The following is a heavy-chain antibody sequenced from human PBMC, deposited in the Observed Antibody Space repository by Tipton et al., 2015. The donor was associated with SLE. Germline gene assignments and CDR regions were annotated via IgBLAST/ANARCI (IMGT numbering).Heavy chain of an antibody. Sequence: SLRLSCAASGITFSAYAMTWVRQAPGKGLESVAVISNDGGNAYYADSVKGRFTISRDNSKNTLYLQMNSLRAEDTAVYYCARDNGDGYNSMDVWGQGTTVTVSS. CDR2: ISNDGGNA. D-gene: IGHD5-24*01. V-gene: IGHV3-30*04. J-gene: IGHJ6*02. CDR1: GITFSAYA. CDR3: ARDNGDGYNSMDV.